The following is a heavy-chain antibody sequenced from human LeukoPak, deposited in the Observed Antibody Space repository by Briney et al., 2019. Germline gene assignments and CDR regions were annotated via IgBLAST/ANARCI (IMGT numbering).Heavy chain of an antibody. Sequence: GRSLRLSCAASGFTFSSFGMHWVRQAPGKGVEWVAVLSYDGSNSFYADSVKGRFTISRDNSKNTLYLQMNSLRAEDTAVYYCAKGGNVVVTATTYFDYWGQGTLVTVSS. CDR2: LSYDGSNS. CDR3: AKGGNVVVTATTYFDY. D-gene: IGHD2-21*02. CDR1: GFTFSSFG. V-gene: IGHV3-30*18. J-gene: IGHJ4*02.